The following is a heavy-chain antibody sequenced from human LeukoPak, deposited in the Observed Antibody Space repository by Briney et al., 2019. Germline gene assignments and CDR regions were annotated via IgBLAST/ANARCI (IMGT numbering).Heavy chain of an antibody. D-gene: IGHD2-2*01. CDR2: INPNSGGT. CDR3: ARDRARRSSTSSRDY. CDR1: GYTFTGYY. V-gene: IGHV1-2*02. J-gene: IGHJ4*02. Sequence: GASVKVSCKASGYTFTGYYMHWVRQAPGQGLEWMGWINPNSGGTNYAQKLQGRVTMTTDTSTSTAYMELRSLRSDDTAVYYCARDRARRSSTSSRDYWGQGTLVTVSS.